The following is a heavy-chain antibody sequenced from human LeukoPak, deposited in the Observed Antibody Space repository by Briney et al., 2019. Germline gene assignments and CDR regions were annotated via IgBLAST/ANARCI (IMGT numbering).Heavy chain of an antibody. CDR1: GYTFTSYY. CDR2: INPSGGVT. V-gene: IGHV1-46*01. D-gene: IGHD6-13*01. J-gene: IGHJ4*02. CDR3: ARDNKERQLGGY. Sequence: ASVKVSCKASGYTFTSYYMRWVRQAPGQGLEWVGLINPSGGVTSYAQKFKGRVTMTRDTSTSTVYMELSSLRSEDTAVYYCARDNKERQLGGYWGQGTLVTVSS.